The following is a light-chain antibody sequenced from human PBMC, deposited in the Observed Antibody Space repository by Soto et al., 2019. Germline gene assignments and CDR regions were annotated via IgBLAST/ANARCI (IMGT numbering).Light chain of an antibody. CDR3: QQYNSFIWT. J-gene: IGKJ1*01. Sequence: DIQMTQSPSTLSASVGDRVTIICRASQTISSWLAWYQQKGGQAPKLLISKASILDSGVPSRFSGSGSGTEFNLTISSLQPEDFATYYCQQYNSFIWTFGQGTKVAIK. CDR1: QTISSW. V-gene: IGKV1-5*03. CDR2: KAS.